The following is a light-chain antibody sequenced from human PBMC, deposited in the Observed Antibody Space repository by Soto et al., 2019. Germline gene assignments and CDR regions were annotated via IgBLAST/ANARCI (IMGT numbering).Light chain of an antibody. CDR2: GAS. J-gene: IGKJ3*01. V-gene: IGKV3-15*01. CDR3: HQYNNWPSS. CDR1: QSVSVN. Sequence: EIVMTQSPATLSGSPGERATLSCRTSQSVSVNLAWYQQKPGQAPRLLIYGASITATGIPARFSGSGSGTEFNLTISCLQSEDFEVYYCHQYNNWPSSFGPGTKVHIK.